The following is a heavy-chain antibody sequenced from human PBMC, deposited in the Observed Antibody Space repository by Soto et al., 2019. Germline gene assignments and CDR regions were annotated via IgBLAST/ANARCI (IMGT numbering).Heavy chain of an antibody. CDR3: ASTRGSSYDY. V-gene: IGHV1-46*01. D-gene: IGHD6-6*01. Sequence: GASVKVSCKASGYTFTSYYMHWVRQAPGQGLEWMGIINPSGGSTSYAQKFQGRVTMTRDNSKNTLYLQMNSLRAEDTAVYYCASTRGSSYDYWGQGTLVTVSS. CDR2: INPSGGST. CDR1: GYTFTSYY. J-gene: IGHJ4*02.